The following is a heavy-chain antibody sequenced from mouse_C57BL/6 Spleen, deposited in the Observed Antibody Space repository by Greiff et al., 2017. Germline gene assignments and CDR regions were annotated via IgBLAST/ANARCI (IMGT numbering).Heavy chain of an antibody. V-gene: IGHV7-1*01. CDR3: ARDAGAMDY. CDR1: GFTFSDFY. CDR2: SRNKANDYTT. J-gene: IGHJ4*01. Sequence: EVKLMESGGGLVQSGRSLRLSCATSGFTFSDFYMEWVRQAPGKGLEWIAASRNKANDYTTEYSESVKGRFIVSRDTSQSILYLQMNALRAEDTAIYYCARDAGAMDYWGQGTSVTVSS.